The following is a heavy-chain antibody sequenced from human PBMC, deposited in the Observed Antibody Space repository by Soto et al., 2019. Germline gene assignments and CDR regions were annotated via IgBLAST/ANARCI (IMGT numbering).Heavy chain of an antibody. Sequence: QVQLVQSGAEVKKPGSSVKVSCKASGGTFSSYTISWVRQAPGQGLEWMGRIIPILGIANYAQKFQGRVTITADKATSTASMELSSLRSEDTAVYYCARVGVAALEYYFDYWGQGTLVTVSS. V-gene: IGHV1-69*02. D-gene: IGHD2-15*01. J-gene: IGHJ4*02. CDR3: ARVGVAALEYYFDY. CDR2: IIPILGIA. CDR1: GGTFSSYT.